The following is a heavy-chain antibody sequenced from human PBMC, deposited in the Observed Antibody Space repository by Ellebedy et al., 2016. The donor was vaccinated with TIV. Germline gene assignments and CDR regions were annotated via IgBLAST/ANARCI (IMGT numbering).Heavy chain of an antibody. CDR3: ARQGYGDSHTHWYFDL. CDR1: GGSFSGYY. J-gene: IGHJ2*01. V-gene: IGHV4-34*01. CDR2: INHSGST. D-gene: IGHD4-17*01. Sequence: MPSETLSLTCAVYGGSFSGYYWSWIRQPPGKGLEWIGEINHSGSTNYNPSLKSRVTISVDTSKNQFSLKLSSVTAADTAVYYCARQGYGDSHTHWYFDLWGRGTLVTVSS.